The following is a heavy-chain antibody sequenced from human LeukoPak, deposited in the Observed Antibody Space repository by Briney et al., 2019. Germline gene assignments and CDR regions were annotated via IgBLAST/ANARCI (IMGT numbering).Heavy chain of an antibody. D-gene: IGHD6-19*01. CDR1: GFTFSSYG. CDR2: IWYDGSNK. J-gene: IGHJ3*02. Sequence: GGSLRLSCAASGFTFSSYGMHWVRQAPGKGLEWVAVIWYDGSNKYYADSVKGRFTISRDNSKNTLYLQMNSLRAEDTAVYYCARAGSQWLRFDAFDIWGQGTMVTVSS. CDR3: ARAGSQWLRFDAFDI. V-gene: IGHV3-33*01.